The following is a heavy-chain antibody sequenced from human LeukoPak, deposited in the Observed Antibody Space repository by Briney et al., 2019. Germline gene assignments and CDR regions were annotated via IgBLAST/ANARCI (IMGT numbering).Heavy chain of an antibody. V-gene: IGHV3-49*03. D-gene: IGHD3-10*01. J-gene: IGHJ6*03. CDR1: GFTFGDYV. CDR2: IWSRVYGGTA. Sequence: PGGSLRLSCAASGFTFGDYVMSWFRQAPGKGLEWVGFIWSRVYGGTAEYAASVKGRFTISRDDSKTIAYLQMNSLKTEDTAVYYCTTLWFMKKYYYYYMDVWGKGTTVTVSS. CDR3: TTLWFMKKYYYYYMDV.